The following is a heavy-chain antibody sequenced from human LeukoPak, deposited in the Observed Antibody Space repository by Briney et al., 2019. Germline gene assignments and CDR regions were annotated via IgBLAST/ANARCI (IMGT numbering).Heavy chain of an antibody. CDR2: ICGSGGST. CDR1: GFTFSSYA. D-gene: IGHD1-1*01. V-gene: IGHV3-23*01. J-gene: IGHJ6*04. CDR3: AKDGATGTWVYYYYGMDV. Sequence: GGSLRLSCAASGFTFSSYAMRWVRQAPGKGLEWVAAICGSGGSTYYVDSVKGRFTISRDNSKNTLYLQMNSLRAEDTAVYYCAKDGATGTWVYYYYGMDVWGKGTTVTVSS.